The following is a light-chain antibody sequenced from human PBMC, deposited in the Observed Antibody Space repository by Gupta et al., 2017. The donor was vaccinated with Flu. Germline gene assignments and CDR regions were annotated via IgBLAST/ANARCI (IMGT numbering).Light chain of an antibody. CDR3: QQDDSSPQR. Sequence: DIVLTQFPDTLSVSPGESATVSCRASQGITARYVAWYQQKPGQAPRLLLYDASNRATGIPDRFSGSGSGTDFTLTISRLEPEDFAVYYCQQDDSSPQRFGQGTKVEIK. J-gene: IGKJ1*01. CDR1: QGITARY. V-gene: IGKV3-20*01. CDR2: DAS.